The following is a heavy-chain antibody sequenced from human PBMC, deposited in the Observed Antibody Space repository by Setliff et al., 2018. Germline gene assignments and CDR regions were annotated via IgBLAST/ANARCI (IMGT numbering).Heavy chain of an antibody. V-gene: IGHV4-4*07. Sequence: LSLTCTVSGGSISSYYWSWIRQPAGKGLEWIGHIYIGGSANYNPSLKSRVTMSIDTSKNQFSLKLNSVTAADMAVYYCAREQWLDPPGYYYMDVRAKGTTVTVS. CDR2: IYIGGSA. CDR1: GGSISSYY. J-gene: IGHJ6*03. CDR3: AREQWLDPPGYYYMDV. D-gene: IGHD6-19*01.